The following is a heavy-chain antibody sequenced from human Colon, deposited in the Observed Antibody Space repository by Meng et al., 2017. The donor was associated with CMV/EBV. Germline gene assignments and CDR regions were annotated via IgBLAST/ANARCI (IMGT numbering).Heavy chain of an antibody. Sequence: GESLKISCEVSGFTFSDYDMSWARQAPGKGLEWVSTITGSGVRTHYADSVKGRFTISRDTPKNTLFLQLNSLRAEDTAVYYCARGVIAVGQRHYFDHWGQGTLVTVSS. CDR3: ARGVIAVGQRHYFDH. D-gene: IGHD6-19*01. CDR2: ITGSGVRT. J-gene: IGHJ4*02. CDR1: GFTFSDYD. V-gene: IGHV3-23*01.